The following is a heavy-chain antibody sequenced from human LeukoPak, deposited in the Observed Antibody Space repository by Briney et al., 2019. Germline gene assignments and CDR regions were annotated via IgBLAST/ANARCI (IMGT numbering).Heavy chain of an antibody. V-gene: IGHV3-30-3*01. CDR2: ISYDGSNK. Sequence: RGSLRLSCAASGFTFSSYAMHWVRQAPGKGLEWVAVISYDGSNKYYADSVKGRFTISRDNSKNTLYLQMNSLRAEDTAVYYCARDHAPLYYDFWSGPKNWFDPWGQGTLVTVSS. J-gene: IGHJ5*02. D-gene: IGHD3-3*01. CDR1: GFTFSSYA. CDR3: ARDHAPLYYDFWSGPKNWFDP.